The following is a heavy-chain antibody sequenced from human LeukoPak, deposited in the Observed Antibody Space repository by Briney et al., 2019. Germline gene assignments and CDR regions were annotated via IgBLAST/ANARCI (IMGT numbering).Heavy chain of an antibody. D-gene: IGHD6-19*01. CDR2: INPNSGGT. Sequence: ASVKVSCKASGYTFTGYYVHWVRQAPGQGLEWMGWINPNSGGTNYAQKFQGRVTMTRDTSISTAYMELSRLRSDDTAVYYCARTDSSGWYGDYWGQGTLVTVSS. V-gene: IGHV1-2*02. J-gene: IGHJ4*02. CDR3: ARTDSSGWYGDY. CDR1: GYTFTGYY.